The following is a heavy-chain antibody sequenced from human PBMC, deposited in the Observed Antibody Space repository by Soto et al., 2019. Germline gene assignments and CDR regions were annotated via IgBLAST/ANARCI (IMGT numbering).Heavy chain of an antibody. J-gene: IGHJ5*02. CDR2: INQDGSER. Sequence: GGSLRLSCAASGFTFSSYWMSWVRQAPGKGLEWVANINQDGSERYYVDSMKGRFTISRDNAKNSLYLQMNSLRGEDTAVYYCARDGPKDWFDPWGQGTLVTASS. V-gene: IGHV3-7*01. CDR3: ARDGPKDWFDP. CDR1: GFTFSSYW.